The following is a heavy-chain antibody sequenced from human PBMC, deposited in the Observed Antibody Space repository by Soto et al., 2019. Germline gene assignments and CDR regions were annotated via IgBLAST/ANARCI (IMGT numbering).Heavy chain of an antibody. CDR1: GYTFTSYG. Sequence: ASVKVSCKASGYTFTSYGISWVRQAPGQGLEWMGWISAYNGNTNYAQKLQGRVTMTTDTSTSTAYMELRSLRSDDTAVYYCARDHSSSWYSPTSYYYGMDVWGQRTTVTVSS. CDR3: ARDHSSSWYSPTSYYYGMDV. J-gene: IGHJ6*02. V-gene: IGHV1-18*01. CDR2: ISAYNGNT. D-gene: IGHD6-13*01.